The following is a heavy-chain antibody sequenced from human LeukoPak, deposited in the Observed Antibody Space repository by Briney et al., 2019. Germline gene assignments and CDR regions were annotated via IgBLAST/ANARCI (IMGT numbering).Heavy chain of an antibody. J-gene: IGHJ4*02. Sequence: ASVKVSCRASGYTFTSYGIIWVRQAPGQGLEWMGWISAYNGNTNYAQKFQGRVTMTTDTSTSTAYMELRSLRSDDTAVYYCAREGEVAYYYDSSGHYDYWGQGTLVTVSS. D-gene: IGHD3-22*01. V-gene: IGHV1-18*01. CDR2: ISAYNGNT. CDR1: GYTFTSYG. CDR3: AREGEVAYYYDSSGHYDY.